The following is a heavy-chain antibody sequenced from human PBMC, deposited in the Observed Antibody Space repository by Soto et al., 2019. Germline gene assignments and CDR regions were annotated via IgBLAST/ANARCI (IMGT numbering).Heavy chain of an antibody. CDR3: AKDIREYGSGWTYFDS. V-gene: IGHV3-9*01. J-gene: IGHJ4*02. CDR1: GFTFSTYA. Sequence: GGSLRLSCVASGFTFSTYAMSWVRRAPGKGLEWVSGISWNSGRIDYADSVKGRFTISRDNAKKSLYLQMNSLRGEDTALYYCAKDIREYGSGWTYFDSWGQGTLVTVSS. D-gene: IGHD6-19*01. CDR2: ISWNSGRI.